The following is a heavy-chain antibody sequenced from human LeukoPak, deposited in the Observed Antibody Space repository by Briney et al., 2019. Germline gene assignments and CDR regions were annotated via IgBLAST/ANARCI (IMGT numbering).Heavy chain of an antibody. CDR3: ERGQRRYVDTAMVQAFDP. D-gene: IGHD5-18*01. J-gene: IGHJ5*02. V-gene: IGHV4-34*01. CDR1: GGSFRGYY. Sequence: SETLCLTCAVYGGSFRGYYWSWFRQPPGKGLEWIGAINQSGSTNYNPSLKRRVTISVDTSTNQYSLKLSSATAADTAVYYSERGQRRYVDTAMVQAFDPWGQGTLVTVSS. CDR2: INQSGST.